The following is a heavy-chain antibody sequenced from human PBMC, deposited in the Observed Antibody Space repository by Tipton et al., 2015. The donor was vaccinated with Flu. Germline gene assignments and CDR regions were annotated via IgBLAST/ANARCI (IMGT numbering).Heavy chain of an antibody. CDR2: IRGKPNSYAT. J-gene: IGHJ6*03. V-gene: IGHV3-73*01. CDR3: RHNVDAANMDF. D-gene: IGHD5-18*01. Sequence: SLRLSCAASGFTFSGSPMHWVRQASGKGLEWVGHIRGKPNSYATAYAASVKGRFTISRDDSKNTAYLQMNSPKTEDTAVYYCRHNVDAANMDFWGKGTTVTVSS. CDR1: GFTFSGSP.